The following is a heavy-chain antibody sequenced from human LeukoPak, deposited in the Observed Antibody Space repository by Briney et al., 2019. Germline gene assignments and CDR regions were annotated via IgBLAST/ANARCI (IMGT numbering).Heavy chain of an antibody. CDR3: ARESTRYCSGGSCYSSSSFDY. CDR1: GFTFRSYW. V-gene: IGHV3-7*01. CDR2: INHYGSEK. J-gene: IGHJ4*02. Sequence: GGSLRLSCAASGFTFRSYWMSWVRQAPGKGLEWAANINHYGSEKYYVDSVKGRFTVSRDNAKNSLYLQMNSLRVEDTAVYYCARESTRYCSGGSCYSSSSFDYWGQGTLVTVSS. D-gene: IGHD2-15*01.